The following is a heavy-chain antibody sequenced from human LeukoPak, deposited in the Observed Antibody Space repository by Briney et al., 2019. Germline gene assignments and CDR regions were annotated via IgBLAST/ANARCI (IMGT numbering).Heavy chain of an antibody. D-gene: IGHD3-3*01. V-gene: IGHV3-74*01. CDR1: GFTFSNYW. CDR3: ARAGPTRIGFWSGL. Sequence: GGSLRLSCAASGFTFSNYWMHWVRQAPGQGLAWVSRINNDGSSTRYADSVQGRFSISRDNAKNTVYLQMNSLRAEDTAVYYCARAGPTRIGFWSGLWGQGTLVTVSS. J-gene: IGHJ4*02. CDR2: INNDGSST.